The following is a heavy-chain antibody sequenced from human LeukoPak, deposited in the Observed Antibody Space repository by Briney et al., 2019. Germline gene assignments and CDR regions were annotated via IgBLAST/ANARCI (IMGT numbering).Heavy chain of an antibody. CDR2: LSSTGGTR. V-gene: IGHV3-48*01. CDR1: GFTFSTYD. D-gene: IGHD3-3*01. CDR3: ARAARPKLRFLDFDY. Sequence: PGGSLRLSCVASGFTFSTYDMNWVRQAPGKGLEWVSYLSSTGGTRYYAKSVQGRFTISRDEGKNSLYLQISSLRAEDTAVYYCARAARPKLRFLDFDYWGQGTLLTVSS. J-gene: IGHJ4*02.